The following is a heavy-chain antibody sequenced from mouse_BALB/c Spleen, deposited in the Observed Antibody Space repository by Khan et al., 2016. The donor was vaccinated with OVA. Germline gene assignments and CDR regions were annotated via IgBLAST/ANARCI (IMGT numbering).Heavy chain of an antibody. CDR2: INPHIGET. V-gene: IGHV1-20*02. D-gene: IGHD1-1*01. CDR1: GYSFTGYF. CDR3: ARKNGSDFDY. J-gene: IGHJ2*01. Sequence: VRLQQSGPELVKPGASVKISCKASGYSFTGYFMNWVMQSPGKRLEWIGRINPHIGETFYNQKFKDKATLTVDESSSTAHMELRSLASEDSAVYYCARKNGSDFDYWGQGTTLTVSS.